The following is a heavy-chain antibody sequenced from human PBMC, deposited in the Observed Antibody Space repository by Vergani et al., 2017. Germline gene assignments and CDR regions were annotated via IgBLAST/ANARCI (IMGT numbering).Heavy chain of an antibody. Sequence: QVQLVQSGAEVKKPGSSVKVSCKASGGTFSSYAISWVRQAPGQGLEWMGRIIPILGIENYAQKFQGRVTITADKSTSTAYMELSSLRSEDTAVYYCASAASMVRGVIVYWGQGTLVTVSS. CDR2: IIPILGIE. J-gene: IGHJ4*02. V-gene: IGHV1-69*04. CDR3: ASAASMVRGVIVY. D-gene: IGHD3-10*01. CDR1: GGTFSSYA.